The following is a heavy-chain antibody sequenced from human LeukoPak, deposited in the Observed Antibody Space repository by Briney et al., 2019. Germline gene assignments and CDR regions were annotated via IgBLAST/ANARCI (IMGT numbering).Heavy chain of an antibody. CDR3: ASHYGDYSFFDY. Sequence: GGSLRLSCGASGFXFSSYWMSWVRQAPGKGLEWVAHIKQDGSEKYYVDSVKGRFTISRDNGKNSLYLQMNSLRAEDTAVYYCASHYGDYSFFDYWGQGTLVTVSS. V-gene: IGHV3-7*02. D-gene: IGHD4-17*01. J-gene: IGHJ4*02. CDR1: GFXFSSYW. CDR2: IKQDGSEK.